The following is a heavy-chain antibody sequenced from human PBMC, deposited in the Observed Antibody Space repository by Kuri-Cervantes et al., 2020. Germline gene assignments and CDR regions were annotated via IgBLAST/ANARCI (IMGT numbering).Heavy chain of an antibody. CDR2: ISYDGSNK. CDR3: AKDGDYFGIYYFDY. J-gene: IGHJ4*02. V-gene: IGHV3-30*18. CDR1: GFTFSSYG. Sequence: GGSLRLSCAASGFTFSSYGMHWVRQAPGKGLEWVAVISYDGSNKYYADSVKGRFTISRDNSKNTLYLQMNGLRAEDTAVYYCAKDGDYFGIYYFDYWGQGTLVTVSS. D-gene: IGHD4-17*01.